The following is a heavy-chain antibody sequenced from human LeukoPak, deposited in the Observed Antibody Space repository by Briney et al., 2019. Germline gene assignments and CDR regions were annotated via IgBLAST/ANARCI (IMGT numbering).Heavy chain of an antibody. CDR1: GYTFTNYY. CDR3: ARDSTVTTFRGCVDP. D-gene: IGHD4-17*01. CDR2: INPSGGST. J-gene: IGHJ5*02. Sequence: VASVKVSCKASGYTFTNYYVHWVRQAPGQGLEWMGVINPSGGSTNYAQKFQGRVTMTRDTSTSTVYMELSSLRSEDTAVYYCARDSTVTTFRGCVDPWGQGTLVTVSS. V-gene: IGHV1-46*01.